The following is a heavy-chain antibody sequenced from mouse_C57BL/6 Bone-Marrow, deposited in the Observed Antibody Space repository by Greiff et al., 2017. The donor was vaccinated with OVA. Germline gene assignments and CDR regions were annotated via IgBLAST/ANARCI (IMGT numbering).Heavy chain of an antibody. Sequence: VQLQQSGAELVRPGASVKLSCTASGFNIKDDYMHWVKQRPEQGLEWIGWIDPENGDTEYASKFQGKATITADTSSNTAYLQPSSLTSEDTAVYYCTTPTNYYGSPFAYWGQGTLVTVSA. D-gene: IGHD1-1*01. CDR2: IDPENGDT. J-gene: IGHJ3*01. CDR1: GFNIKDDY. CDR3: TTPTNYYGSPFAY. V-gene: IGHV14-4*01.